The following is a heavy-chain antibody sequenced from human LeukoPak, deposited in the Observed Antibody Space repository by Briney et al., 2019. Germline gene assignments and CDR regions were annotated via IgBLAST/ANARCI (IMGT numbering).Heavy chain of an antibody. Sequence: SETLSLTCTVSVGSISSYYWSWIRQPPGKGQEWIGYIYYSGSTNYNPSLKSRVTISVDTSKNQFSLKLSSVTAADTAVYYCARGPSWLRRPPDYWGQGTLVTVSS. V-gene: IGHV4-59*12. CDR2: IYYSGST. CDR1: VGSISSYY. J-gene: IGHJ4*02. D-gene: IGHD5-12*01. CDR3: ARGPSWLRRPPDY.